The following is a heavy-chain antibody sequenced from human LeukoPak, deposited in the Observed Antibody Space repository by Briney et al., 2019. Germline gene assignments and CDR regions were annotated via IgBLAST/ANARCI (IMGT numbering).Heavy chain of an antibody. Sequence: GGSLRLSCAASGFTFSDYYMSWIRQAPGKGLEWASYISSSGSTIYYADSVKGRFTISRDNAKNSLYLQMNSLRAEDTAVYYCARDSSSSTCFDYWGQGTLVTVSS. CDR1: GFTFSDYY. CDR3: ARDSSSSTCFDY. CDR2: ISSSGSTI. J-gene: IGHJ4*02. D-gene: IGHD6-6*01. V-gene: IGHV3-11*04.